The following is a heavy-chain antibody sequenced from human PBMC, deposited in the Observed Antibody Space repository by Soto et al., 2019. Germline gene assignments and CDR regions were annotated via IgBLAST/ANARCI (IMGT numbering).Heavy chain of an antibody. CDR2: IDPNSGGT. D-gene: IGHD2-2*02. CDR1: GYTFTANY. Sequence: ASVKVSFKASGYTFTANYVHWVRQAPGQGFEWMGWIDPNSGGTNYAQSFHERVTMARDTSISTAYMELSGLRFDDTAVYYCARDWGYTDRRYYFDYWGQGTLVTVSS. CDR3: ARDWGYTDRRYYFDY. J-gene: IGHJ4*02. V-gene: IGHV1-2*02.